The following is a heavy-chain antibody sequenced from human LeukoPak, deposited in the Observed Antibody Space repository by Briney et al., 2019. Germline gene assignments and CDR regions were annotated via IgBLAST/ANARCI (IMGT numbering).Heavy chain of an antibody. CDR1: GFTFDDYA. Sequence: PGGSLRLSCAASGFTFDDYAMHWVRQAPGKGLEWVSGISRNSGSIVYADSVKGRFIISRDNAKSSLYLQMNSLRAEDMALYYCTRVRRGYGDYALDYWGQGTLVTVSS. V-gene: IGHV3-9*03. D-gene: IGHD4-17*01. J-gene: IGHJ4*02. CDR2: ISRNSGSI. CDR3: TRVRRGYGDYALDY.